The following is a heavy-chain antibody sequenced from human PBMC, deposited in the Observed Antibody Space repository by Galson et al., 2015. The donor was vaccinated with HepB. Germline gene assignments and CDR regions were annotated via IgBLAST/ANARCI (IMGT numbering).Heavy chain of an antibody. CDR2: ITPSGDNT. J-gene: IGHJ4*02. V-gene: IGHV3-23*01. CDR1: GFTFSSYA. D-gene: IGHD6-19*01. Sequence: SLRLSCAASGFTFSSYAMTWVRQAPGKGLEWISAITPSGDNTNSADSMKGRFTISRDNSRNTLFLQMNSLRAGDTAIYFCAKVFPEKTDGWYRQALYYFDSWGQGTRVTVSS. CDR3: AKVFPEKTDGWYRQALYYFDS.